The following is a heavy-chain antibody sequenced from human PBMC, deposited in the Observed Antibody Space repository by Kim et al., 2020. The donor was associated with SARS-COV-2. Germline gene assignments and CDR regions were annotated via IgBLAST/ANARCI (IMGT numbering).Heavy chain of an antibody. J-gene: IGHJ3*02. V-gene: IGHV1-2*02. CDR1: GYTFTGYY. D-gene: IGHD2-2*01. CDR2: INPNSGGT. CDR3: ASFHHNIVPAARGFDAFDI. Sequence: ASVKVSCKASGYTFTGYYMHWVRQAPGQGLEWMGWINPNSGGTNYAQKFQGRVTMTRDTSISTAYMELSRLRSDDTAVYYCASFHHNIVPAARGFDAFDIWGQGTMVTVSS.